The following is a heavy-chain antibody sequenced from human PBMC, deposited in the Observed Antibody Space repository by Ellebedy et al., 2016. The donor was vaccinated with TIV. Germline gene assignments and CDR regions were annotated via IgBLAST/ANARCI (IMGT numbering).Heavy chain of an antibody. Sequence: SETLSLXXTVSGDSISSYYWTWIRQPPGKGLEWVGHLTHTGRTNYNPSLQSRVAISLDSSKTQFSLELNSVTAADTAVYFCARSCSPSCWECLEYWGQGVLVTVSS. D-gene: IGHD2-2*01. CDR1: GDSISSYY. CDR3: ARSCSPSCWECLEY. J-gene: IGHJ4*02. V-gene: IGHV4-59*13. CDR2: LTHTGRT.